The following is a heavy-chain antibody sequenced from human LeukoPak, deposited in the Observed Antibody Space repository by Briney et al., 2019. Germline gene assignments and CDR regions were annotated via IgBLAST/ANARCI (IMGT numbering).Heavy chain of an antibody. CDR3: ARDTVAISTWGFDP. D-gene: IGHD1-26*01. V-gene: IGHV4-30-4*01. CDR1: GGSISSGDYY. CDR2: IYYSGST. J-gene: IGHJ5*02. Sequence: SETLSLTCTVSGGSISSGDYYWSWIRQPPGKGLEWIGYIYYSGSTYYNPSLKSRVTISVDTSKNQFSLKLSSVTAADTAVYYCARDTVAISTWGFDPCGQGTLVTVSS.